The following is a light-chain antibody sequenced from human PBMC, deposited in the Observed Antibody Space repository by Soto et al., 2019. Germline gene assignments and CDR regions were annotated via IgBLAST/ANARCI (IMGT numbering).Light chain of an antibody. CDR1: SSDAGGYTY. Sequence: QSALTQPPSAAGSPGQSVTISCTGTSSDAGGYTYVSWYQQHPGKAPKLITYEVNKRPSGVPDRFSGSKSGNTASLTVSGLQAEDEADYYCSSYAGSNNFVMFGGGTKLTVL. CDR2: EVN. CDR3: SSYAGSNNFVM. J-gene: IGLJ3*02. V-gene: IGLV2-8*01.